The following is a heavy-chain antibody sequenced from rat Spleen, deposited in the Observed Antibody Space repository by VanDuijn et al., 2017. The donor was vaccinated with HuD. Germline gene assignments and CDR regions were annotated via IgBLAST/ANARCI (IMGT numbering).Heavy chain of an antibody. CDR1: GFTFSDYN. Sequence: EVQLAESGGGLVQPGRSLKLSCAVSGFTFSDYNMAWVRQGPKKGLEWVATISYDGSSTYYRDSVKGRFTISRDNAENTVYLQMNSLRSEDTATYYCARSRVYDYWGQGVMVTVSS. V-gene: IGHV5-7*01. CDR2: ISYDGSST. CDR3: ARSRVYDY. D-gene: IGHD1-4*01. J-gene: IGHJ2*01.